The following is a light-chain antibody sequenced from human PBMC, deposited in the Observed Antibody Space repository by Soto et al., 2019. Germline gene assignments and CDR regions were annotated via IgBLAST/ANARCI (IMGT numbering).Light chain of an antibody. CDR1: MRDVGAYNL. CDR3: SAYTPRSPLV. Sequence: QSVLTQPASVSGSAGQSITISCSGTMRDVGAYNLVSWYQQHPGTAPKLIIYEVRNRPSGISSRFSGSRSGNTASLTISGLQSGDGGGYYCSAYTPRSPLVFGGGPKLPVL. CDR2: EVR. J-gene: IGLJ3*02. V-gene: IGLV2-14*01.